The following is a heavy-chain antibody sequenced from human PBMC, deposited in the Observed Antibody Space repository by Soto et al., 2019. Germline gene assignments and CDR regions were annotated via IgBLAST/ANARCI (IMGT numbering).Heavy chain of an antibody. CDR1: GFTFSSYA. V-gene: IGHV3-23*01. D-gene: IGHD2-2*01. J-gene: IGHJ4*02. CDR3: ATRPTGRNFDY. CDR2: ISGSSGRT. Sequence: GGSLRLSCAASGFTFSSYAMSWVRQAPGKGLEWVSTISGSSGRTYYTYSVKGRFTISRVSSKNTLYLQMSSLKAEDTAVYYCATRPTGRNFDYWGQGTLVAVSS.